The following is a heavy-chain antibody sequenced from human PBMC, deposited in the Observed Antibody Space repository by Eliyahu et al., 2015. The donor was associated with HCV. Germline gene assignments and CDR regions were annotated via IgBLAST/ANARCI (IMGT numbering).Heavy chain of an antibody. V-gene: IGHV1-69*01. CDR2: ITPIFGTA. J-gene: IGHJ4*02. CDR1: GGTFSTAA. Sequence: EVKQPGSSVKVSCKASGGTFSTAAISWXRQAPGQVFEWXGGITPIFGTASYTQKFQXRXIITADESTRTVYMDLNSLRSDDTAVYYCARSADCTGGSCHSVWFYWGQGTLVTVSS. D-gene: IGHD2-15*01. CDR3: ARSADCTGGSCHSVWFY.